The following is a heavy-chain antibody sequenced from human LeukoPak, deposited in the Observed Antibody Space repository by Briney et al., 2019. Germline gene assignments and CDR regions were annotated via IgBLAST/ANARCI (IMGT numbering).Heavy chain of an antibody. J-gene: IGHJ4*02. V-gene: IGHV3-33*01. Sequence: GRSLRLSCAASGFTFRSYGMHWVRQAPGRGLEWVAIIWYDGSNKYYADSVKGRITISRDNSKNTLYLQMNSLRAEDTAVYYCATVRGCGGDCYYIDYWGQGTLVTVSS. CDR1: GFTFRSYG. CDR3: ATVRGCGGDCYYIDY. CDR2: IWYDGSNK. D-gene: IGHD2-21*02.